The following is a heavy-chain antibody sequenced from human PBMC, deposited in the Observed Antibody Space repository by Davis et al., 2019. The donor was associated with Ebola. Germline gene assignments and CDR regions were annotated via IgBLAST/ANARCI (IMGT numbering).Heavy chain of an antibody. CDR3: ARRGRGFGELLK. CDR1: AGSISSSSYY. Sequence: MPSQTLSPTCTVSAGSISSSSYYWGWIRQPPGKGLEWFGSFYYSGSTYYNPSLKSRVTISVDTSKNQFSLKLSSVTAADTAVYYCARRGRGFGELLKWGQGTLVTVSS. CDR2: FYYSGST. V-gene: IGHV4-39*01. D-gene: IGHD3-10*01. J-gene: IGHJ4*02.